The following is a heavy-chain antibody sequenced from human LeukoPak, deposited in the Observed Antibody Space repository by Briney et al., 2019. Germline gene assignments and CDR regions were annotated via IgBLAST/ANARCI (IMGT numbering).Heavy chain of an antibody. CDR3: ARASPYCSSTSCYHWFDP. V-gene: IGHV4-31*11. CDR1: GGSFSGYY. J-gene: IGHJ5*02. CDR2: IYYSGST. Sequence: PSETLSLTCAVYGGSFSGYYWSWIRQHPGKGLEWIGYIYYSGSTYYNPSLKSRVTISVDTSKNQFSLKLSSVTAADTAVYYCARASPYCSSTSCYHWFDPWGQGTLVTVSS. D-gene: IGHD2-2*01.